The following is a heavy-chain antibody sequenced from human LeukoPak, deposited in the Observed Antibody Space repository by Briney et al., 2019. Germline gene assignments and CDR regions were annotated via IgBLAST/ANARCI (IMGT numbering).Heavy chain of an antibody. CDR2: ISYDGSNK. Sequence: GRSLRLSCAASGFTFSSYAMHWVRQAPGEGLEWVAVISYDGSNKYYADSVKGRFTISRDNSKNTLYLQMNSLRAEDTAVYYCAREKVDLFSSSWLDYWGQGTLVTVSS. CDR3: AREKVDLFSSSWLDY. CDR1: GFTFSSYA. J-gene: IGHJ4*02. D-gene: IGHD6-13*01. V-gene: IGHV3-30-3*01.